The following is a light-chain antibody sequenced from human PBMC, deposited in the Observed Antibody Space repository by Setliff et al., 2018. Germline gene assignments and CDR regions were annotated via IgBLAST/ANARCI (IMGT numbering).Light chain of an antibody. CDR3: CSYAGSYTSLYV. Sequence: QSALTQPRSVSGSPGQSVTISCTGTSSDVGGYNYVSWYQQHPGKAPKLMIYDVSKRPSGVPDRFSGSKSGNTASLTISGLQAKDEADYYCCSYAGSYTSLYVFGTGTKVTVL. V-gene: IGLV2-11*01. J-gene: IGLJ1*01. CDR1: SSDVGGYNY. CDR2: DVS.